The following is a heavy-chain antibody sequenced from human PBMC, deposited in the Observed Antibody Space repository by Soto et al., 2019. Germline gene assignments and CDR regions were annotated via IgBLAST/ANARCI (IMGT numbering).Heavy chain of an antibody. V-gene: IGHV3-30*18. CDR2: ISYDGSNQ. CDR1: GFTFSTYG. D-gene: IGHD6-19*01. Sequence: GGSLRLSCAASGFTFSTYGMHWVRQAPGKGLEWVAVISYDGSNQYYADSVKGRFTISRDNSKNTLYLQMNSLRAEDTAVYYCAKERSSGWYNFDYWGQGTLVTVSS. J-gene: IGHJ4*02. CDR3: AKERSSGWYNFDY.